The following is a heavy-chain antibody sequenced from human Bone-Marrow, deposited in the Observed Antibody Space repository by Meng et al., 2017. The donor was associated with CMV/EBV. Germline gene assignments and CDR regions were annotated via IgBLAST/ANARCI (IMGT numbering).Heavy chain of an antibody. CDR2: VRQNSGNK. D-gene: IGHD3-22*01. CDR1: SYN. J-gene: IGHJ1*01. V-gene: IGHV1-8*02. Sequence: SYNKNRGKRGRGQGVEGMGWVRQNSGNKGYTKKFQSRLTMTRNTSISTAYMELSRLRSEDTDVYYCARGRYYYDSSGYYYLEYFQHWGQGTLVTVSP. CDR3: ARGRYYYDSSGYYYLEYFQH.